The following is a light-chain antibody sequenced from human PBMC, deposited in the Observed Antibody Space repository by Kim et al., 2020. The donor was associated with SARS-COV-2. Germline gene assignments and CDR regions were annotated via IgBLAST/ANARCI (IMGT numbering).Light chain of an antibody. CDR2: GAS. CDR1: QGISSW. CDR3: QQSHTAPLLT. Sequence: DIQVTQSPSSVSASVGDRVTITCRASQGISSWLAWYQQRPGKAPKLLIYGASSLQSGVPSRFSGSGSGTDFTLTISSLQPEDFAIYYCQQSHTAPLLTFGGGTKVDIK. J-gene: IGKJ4*01. V-gene: IGKV1-12*01.